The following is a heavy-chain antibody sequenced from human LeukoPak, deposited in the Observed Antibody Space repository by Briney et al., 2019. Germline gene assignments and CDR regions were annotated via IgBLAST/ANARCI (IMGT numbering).Heavy chain of an antibody. CDR3: ARGVHVYAGNLFDY. Sequence: PSDTLSLTYTVSCHSNRGFYCSWIRQPSAKGLDWIGYIHYSGSTYFNPSLKSRVTISVDTSKNQFSLKLTSMTAADTAVYYCARGVHVYAGNLFDYWGQGTLVTVSS. CDR2: IHYSGST. D-gene: IGHD5/OR15-5a*01. J-gene: IGHJ4*02. CDR1: CHSNRGFY. V-gene: IGHV4-59*07.